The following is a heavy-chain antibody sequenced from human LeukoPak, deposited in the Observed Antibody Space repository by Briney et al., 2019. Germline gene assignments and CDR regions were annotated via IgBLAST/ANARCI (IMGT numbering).Heavy chain of an antibody. D-gene: IGHD3-10*01. V-gene: IGHV3-20*01. Sequence: PGGSLRLSCAASGFTFDDYGMSWVRQAPGKGLEWVSGINWNGGSTGYADSVKGRFTISRDNAKNSLYLQMNSLRAEDTALYHCARDDGSGPALDYWGQGTLVTVSS. CDR3: ARDDGSGPALDY. J-gene: IGHJ4*02. CDR2: INWNGGST. CDR1: GFTFDDYG.